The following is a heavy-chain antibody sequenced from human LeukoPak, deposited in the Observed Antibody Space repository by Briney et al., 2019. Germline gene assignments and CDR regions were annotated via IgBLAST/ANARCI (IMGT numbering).Heavy chain of an antibody. CDR2: IYYSGST. Sequence: SETLSLTCTVSGGSISSYYWSWIRQPPGKGLEWIGYIYYSGSTSYNPSLKSRVTISVDTSKNQFSLKLSSVTAADTAVYYCARVFYDFWSGYSTFDYWGQGTLVTVSS. CDR1: GGSISSYY. V-gene: IGHV4-59*01. D-gene: IGHD3-3*01. J-gene: IGHJ4*02. CDR3: ARVFYDFWSGYSTFDY.